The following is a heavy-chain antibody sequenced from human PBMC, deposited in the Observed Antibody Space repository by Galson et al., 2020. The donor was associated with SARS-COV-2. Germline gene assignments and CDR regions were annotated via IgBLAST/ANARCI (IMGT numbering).Heavy chain of an antibody. V-gene: IGHV2-5*01. CDR2: IYWNDDK. CDR1: GFSLTNGGVG. J-gene: IGHJ6*02. D-gene: IGHD7-27*01. Sequence: SGPTLVKPTQTLTLTCSFSGFSLTNGGVGVGWIRQPPGKALEWLALIYWNDDKRYSASLKSRLTITKDTSKKQVVLTMTNMNPVDTATYYCAHKDDWGDGMDVWGQGTTVTVSS. CDR3: AHKDDWGDGMDV.